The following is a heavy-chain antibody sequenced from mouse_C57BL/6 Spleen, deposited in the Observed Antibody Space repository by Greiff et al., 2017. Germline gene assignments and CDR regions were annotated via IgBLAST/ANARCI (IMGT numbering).Heavy chain of an antibody. CDR1: GYTFTSYW. V-gene: IGHV1-69*01. Sequence: QVQLQQSGAELVMPGASVKLSYKASGYTFTSYWMHWVKQRPGQGLEWIGEIDPSDSYTNYNQKFKGKSTLTVDKSSSTAYMQLSSLTSEDSAVYYYARGYYDYDSWFAYWGQGTLVTVSA. CDR2: IDPSDSYT. CDR3: ARGYYDYDSWFAY. J-gene: IGHJ3*01. D-gene: IGHD2-4*01.